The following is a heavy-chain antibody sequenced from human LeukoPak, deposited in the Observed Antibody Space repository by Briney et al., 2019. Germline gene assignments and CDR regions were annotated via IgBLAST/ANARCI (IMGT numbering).Heavy chain of an antibody. V-gene: IGHV4-30-2*01. CDR2: IYQSGST. CDR1: GGSISSGGYS. J-gene: IGHJ4*02. Sequence: TSQTLSLTCAVSGGSISSGGYSWSWIRQPPGKGLEWIGYIYQSGSTYYNPSLKSRVTISVDRSKNQFSLKLSSVTAADTAVYYCARAGSGWYGNFDYWGQGTLVTVSS. D-gene: IGHD6-19*01. CDR3: ARAGSGWYGNFDY.